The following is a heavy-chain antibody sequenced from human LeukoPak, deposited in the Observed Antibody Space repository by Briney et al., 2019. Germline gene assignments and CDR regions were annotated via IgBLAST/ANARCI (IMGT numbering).Heavy chain of an antibody. D-gene: IGHD3-10*01. V-gene: IGHV3-11*01. J-gene: IGHJ4*02. CDR3: ARDVGPMVYFDY. CDR2: ISSSGSTI. CDR1: GFTFSDYY. Sequence: GGSLRLSCAASGFTFSDYYMSWIRQAPGKGLGGGSYISSSGSTIYYADSVKGRFTISRDNAKNSLYLQMNSLRAEDTAVYYCARDVGPMVYFDYWGQGTLVTVSS.